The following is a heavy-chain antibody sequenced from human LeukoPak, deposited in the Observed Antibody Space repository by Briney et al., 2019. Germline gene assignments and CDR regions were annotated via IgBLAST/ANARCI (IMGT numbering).Heavy chain of an antibody. CDR2: IYYSGST. CDR3: ARGPYCSSTSCHHFDP. J-gene: IGHJ5*02. D-gene: IGHD2-2*01. CDR1: GGSISSYY. V-gene: IGHV4-59*06. Sequence: PSETLSLTCTVSGGSISSYYWSWIRQPPGKGLEWIGYIYYSGSTYYNPSLKSRVTISVDTSKNQFSLKLSSVTAADTAVYYCARGPYCSSTSCHHFDPWGQGTLVTVSS.